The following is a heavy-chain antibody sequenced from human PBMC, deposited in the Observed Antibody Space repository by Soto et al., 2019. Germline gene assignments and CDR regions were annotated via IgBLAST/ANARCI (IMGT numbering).Heavy chain of an antibody. CDR2: IKQDGSEK. V-gene: IGHV3-7*05. CDR1: GFTISSYW. J-gene: IGHJ4*02. D-gene: IGHD6-6*01. CDR3: AREFV. Sequence: VQLVESGGGLVQPGGSLRLSCEASGFTISSYWMSWVRQAPGKGLEWVANIKQDGSEKYYVDSVKGRFTISRDNAKNSLYLEINSLRAEDTAVYYCAREFVRGQGALVTVSS.